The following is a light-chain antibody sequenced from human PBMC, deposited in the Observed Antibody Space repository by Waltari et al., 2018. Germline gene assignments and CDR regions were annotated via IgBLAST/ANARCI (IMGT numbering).Light chain of an antibody. V-gene: IGLV2-8*01. CDR3: SSYADNTIFV. CDR2: EVN. Sequence: QSALTPPPSASGSPGQSVTISCTGTSSNVDAYNHVSWHHQHPGTAPKLMIYEVNKPPAGAPDRFAGSKSGNTASLTGSGLQAEDDADYYCSSYADNTIFVFGTGTKVTVL. J-gene: IGLJ1*01. CDR1: SSNVDAYNH.